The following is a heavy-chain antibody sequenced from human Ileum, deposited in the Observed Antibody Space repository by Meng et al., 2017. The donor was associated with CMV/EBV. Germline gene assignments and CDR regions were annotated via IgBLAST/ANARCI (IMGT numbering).Heavy chain of an antibody. J-gene: IGHJ4*02. Sequence: QVQLVQSGAEVKKPGASVKVSCKAAENIFSKIGIHWGRQAPGQRLEWMGSINGGNGDTKYLQKFQGRVTITRDTSASTAYMELSSLRSEDTAVYYCARGANGNYLYYFDYWGQGTLVTVSS. CDR3: ARGANGNYLYYFDY. D-gene: IGHD3-10*01. CDR2: INGGNGDT. CDR1: ENIFSKIG. V-gene: IGHV1-3*01.